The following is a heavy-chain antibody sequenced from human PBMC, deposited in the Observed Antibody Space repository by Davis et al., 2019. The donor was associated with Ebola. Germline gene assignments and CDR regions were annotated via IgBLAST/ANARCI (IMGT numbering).Heavy chain of an antibody. V-gene: IGHV3-7*01. CDR3: ARTPITIFGVVIEGWFDP. CDR2: IKQDGSEK. J-gene: IGHJ5*02. D-gene: IGHD3-3*01. Sequence: GGSLRLSCAASVFTISSHWMNWVRHAPGKGPEWVANIKQDGSEKYYVDSVKGRFTISRDNAKNSLYLQMNSLRAEDTDVYYCARTPITIFGVVIEGWFDPWGQGTLVTVSS. CDR1: VFTISSHW.